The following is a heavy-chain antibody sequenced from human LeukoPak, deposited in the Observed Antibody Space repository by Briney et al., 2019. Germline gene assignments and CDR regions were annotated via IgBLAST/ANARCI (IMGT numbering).Heavy chain of an antibody. CDR2: ISAYNGNT. CDR1: GYTFTSYG. CDR3: ARLSLTGYYNYPPADV. Sequence: GASVKVSCKASGYTFTSYGICWVRQAPGQGLEWMGWISAYNGNTNCAQKLQGRVTMTTDTSTSTAYMELRSLRSDDTAVYYCARLSLTGYYNYPPADVWGQGTTVTVSS. D-gene: IGHD3-9*01. V-gene: IGHV1-18*01. J-gene: IGHJ6*02.